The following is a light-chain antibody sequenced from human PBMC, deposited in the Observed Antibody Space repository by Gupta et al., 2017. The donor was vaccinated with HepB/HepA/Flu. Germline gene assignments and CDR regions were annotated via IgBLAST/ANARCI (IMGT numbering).Light chain of an antibody. V-gene: IGLV3-19*01. Sequence: TCQGDSLRNYYASWFQQKPVQAPKLVLYGNTIRPSGIPDRLSGSNSGNTASLTIAGTQAEDEADYYCNCRDSSGNVVFGGGTRLTVL. J-gene: IGLJ2*01. CDR2: GNT. CDR1: SLRNYY. CDR3: NCRDSSGNVV.